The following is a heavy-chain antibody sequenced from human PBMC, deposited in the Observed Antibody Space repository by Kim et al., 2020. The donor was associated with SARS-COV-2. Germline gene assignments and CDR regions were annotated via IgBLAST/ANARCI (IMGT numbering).Heavy chain of an antibody. CDR2: IYYSGST. J-gene: IGHJ4*02. V-gene: IGHV4-59*01. D-gene: IGHD2-15*01. CDR1: GGSISSYY. CDR3: ARSPIVVVVAATSAYYFDY. Sequence: SETLSLTCTVSGGSISSYYWSWIRQPPGKGLEWIGYIYYSGSTNYNPSLKSRVTISVDTSKNQFSLKLSSVTAADTAVYYCARSPIVVVVAATSAYYFDYWGQGTLVTVSS.